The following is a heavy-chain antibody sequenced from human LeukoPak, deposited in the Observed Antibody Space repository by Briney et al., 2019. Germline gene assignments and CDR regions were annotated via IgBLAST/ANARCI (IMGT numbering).Heavy chain of an antibody. V-gene: IGHV3-7*01. CDR2: INQYGSEI. CDR3: ATGSDGGY. D-gene: IGHD2-8*02. CDR1: GFTFSSFW. J-gene: IGHJ4*02. Sequence: PGGSLRLSCAASGFTFSSFWMGWVRQAPGEGLDWVANINQYGSEIHYVDSVQGRFTISRDNFKNSLYLQMNSLRAEDTAVYFCATGSDGGYWGQGTLVTVSS.